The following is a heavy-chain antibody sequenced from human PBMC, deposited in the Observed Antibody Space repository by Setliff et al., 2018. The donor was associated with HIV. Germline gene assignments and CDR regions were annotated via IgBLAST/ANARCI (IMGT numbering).Heavy chain of an antibody. CDR3: ATWGRNNWNYFSY. CDR2: IYYSGST. D-gene: IGHD1-20*01. CDR1: GGSISSGDHY. V-gene: IGHV4-39*07. J-gene: IGHJ4*02. Sequence: SETLSLTCTVSGGSISSGDHYWGWIRQPPGKGLEWIGNIYYSGSTYYNPSLKSRVTISVDTSKNQFSLKLSSVTAADTAVYYCATWGRNNWNYFSYWGQGTQVTVSS.